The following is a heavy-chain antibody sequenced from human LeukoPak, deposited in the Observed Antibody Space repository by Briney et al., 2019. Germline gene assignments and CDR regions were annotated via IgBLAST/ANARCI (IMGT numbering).Heavy chain of an antibody. CDR1: GYTFTNYW. CDR3: ARMDYDILTADAFDI. Sequence: GESLKISCKGSGYTFTNYWIAWVRQMPGKGLEWMGSIFPSDSDTRYSPSFQGQVTFSADKSISTAFLQWSSLKASDTAMYYCARMDYDILTADAFDIWGQGTMVTVSS. CDR2: IFPSDSDT. D-gene: IGHD3-9*01. V-gene: IGHV5-51*01. J-gene: IGHJ3*02.